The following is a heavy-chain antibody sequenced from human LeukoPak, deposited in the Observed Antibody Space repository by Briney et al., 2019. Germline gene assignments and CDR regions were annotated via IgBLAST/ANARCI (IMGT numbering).Heavy chain of an antibody. CDR3: AKGLGSGGSRYYFDY. D-gene: IGHD2-15*01. CDR1: GFTVSSYA. J-gene: IGHJ4*02. Sequence: GGSLRLSCAASGFTVSSYAMSGVRQAPGKGLGWVSAISGSGGSTYYADSVKGRFTISRDNSKNTLCLQMNSLRAEATAVYYCAKGLGSGGSRYYFDYWGQGTLVTVSS. CDR2: ISGSGGST. V-gene: IGHV3-23*01.